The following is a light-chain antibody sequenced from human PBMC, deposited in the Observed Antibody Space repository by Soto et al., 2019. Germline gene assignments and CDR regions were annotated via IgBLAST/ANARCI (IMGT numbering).Light chain of an antibody. Sequence: EIVLTQSPATLSLSPGERATLSCRASQSVSSYLAWYQQKPGQAPRLLIYDASNSATGIPARFSVSGSGTDFTLTISSLEPEDFAVYYCQQRSNWPPYTFGKGTKLEIK. CDR2: DAS. CDR3: QQRSNWPPYT. CDR1: QSVSSY. V-gene: IGKV3-11*01. J-gene: IGKJ2*01.